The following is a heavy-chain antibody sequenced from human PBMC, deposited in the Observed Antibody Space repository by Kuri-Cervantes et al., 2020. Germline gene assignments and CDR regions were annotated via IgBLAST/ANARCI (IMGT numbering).Heavy chain of an antibody. CDR2: INPSGGST. Sequence: ASVKVSCKASGYTFTSYYMHWVRQAPGQGLEWMGIINPSGGSTSYAQKFQGRVTMTTDTSTSTAYMELRSLRSDDTVVYYCARGSSGWYLGAWFDPWGQGTLVTVSS. CDR3: ARGSSGWYLGAWFDP. D-gene: IGHD6-19*01. CDR1: GYTFTSYY. V-gene: IGHV1-46*01. J-gene: IGHJ5*02.